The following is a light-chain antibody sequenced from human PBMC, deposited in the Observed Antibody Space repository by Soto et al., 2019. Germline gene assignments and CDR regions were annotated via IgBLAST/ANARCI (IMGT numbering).Light chain of an antibody. CDR3: QHYGNSLWT. V-gene: IGKV3-20*01. J-gene: IGKJ1*01. CDR1: ESVSSSF. Sequence: EVVLTQSPGTLSLSPGERATLSCRASESVSSSFLTWYQQKPGQAPRLLIYRTSNRVTGIPDRFSGSGSGTDFTLTISRLEPEDFAVYFCQHYGNSLWTFVQGTKVEFK. CDR2: RTS.